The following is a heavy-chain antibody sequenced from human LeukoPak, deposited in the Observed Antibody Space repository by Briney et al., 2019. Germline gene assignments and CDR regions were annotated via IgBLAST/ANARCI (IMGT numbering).Heavy chain of an antibody. J-gene: IGHJ4*02. CDR2: ISAYNGNT. Sequence: GESLKISCKGSGYSFTSYWIGWVRQAPGQGLEWMGWISAYNGNTNYAQKLQGRVTMTTDTSTSTAYMELRSLRSDDTAVYYCARVPHKHHYDYVWGSYRYGYYFDYWGQGTLVTVSS. D-gene: IGHD3-16*02. CDR1: GYSFTSYW. V-gene: IGHV1-18*04. CDR3: ARVPHKHHYDYVWGSYRYGYYFDY.